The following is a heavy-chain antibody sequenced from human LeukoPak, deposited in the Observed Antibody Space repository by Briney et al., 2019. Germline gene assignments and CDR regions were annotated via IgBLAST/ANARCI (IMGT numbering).Heavy chain of an antibody. CDR2: MNPNSGNT. CDR3: ARGRNMYCSSTSCPNRHHNWSDP. V-gene: IGHV1-8*01. J-gene: IGHJ5*02. CDR1: GYTFTSYD. D-gene: IGHD2-2*01. Sequence: ASVKVSCKASGYTFTSYDINWVRQATGQGLEWMGWMNPNSGNTGYAQKFQGRVTMTRNTSISTAYMELSSLRSEDTAVYYCARGRNMYCSSTSCPNRHHNWSDPWGQGTLVTVSS.